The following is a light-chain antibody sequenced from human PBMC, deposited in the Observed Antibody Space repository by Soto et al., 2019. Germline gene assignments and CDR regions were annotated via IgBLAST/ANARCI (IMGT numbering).Light chain of an antibody. J-gene: IGKJ2*01. CDR2: AAA. CDR3: QQYLSYPDT. V-gene: IGKV1-8*01. CDR1: QGISSF. Sequence: AIRMTQSPSSISASTGDRVTITCRASQGISSFLAWYQQKPGKAPKLLIYAAATLQRGSPSRFSASGSGTDFTLTIRRLQSEDFATYFCQQYLSYPDTFCQGTKLEI.